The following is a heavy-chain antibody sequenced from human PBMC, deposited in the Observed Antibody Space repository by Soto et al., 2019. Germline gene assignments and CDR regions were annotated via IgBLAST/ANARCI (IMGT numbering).Heavy chain of an antibody. V-gene: IGHV3-74*01. D-gene: IGHD6-13*01. J-gene: IGHJ5*02. CDR3: ARATGGYSSSWYIFSFDP. CDR1: GFTFSSYW. CDR2: INSDGSST. Sequence: GGSLRLSCAASGFTFSSYWMHWVRQAPGKGLVWVSRINSDGSSTSYADSVKGRFTISRDNAKNTLYLQMNSLRAEDTAVYYCARATGGYSSSWYIFSFDPWGQGTLVTVSS.